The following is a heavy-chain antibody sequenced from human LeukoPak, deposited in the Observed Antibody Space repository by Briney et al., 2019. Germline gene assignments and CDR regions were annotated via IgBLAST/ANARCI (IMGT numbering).Heavy chain of an antibody. V-gene: IGHV3-73*01. D-gene: IGHD3-16*02. CDR3: ARRIGDSYFYGMDL. Sequence: GGSLRLSCAASGFIFSASPIHWIRQAPGKGLEWVGRIRSKEYSYATACAESLRGRCTVSRDDSENTAYLQMSSLKTEDTAVYYCARRIGDSYFYGMDLWGQGTPVTVSS. J-gene: IGHJ6*02. CDR1: GFIFSASP. CDR2: IRSKEYSYAT.